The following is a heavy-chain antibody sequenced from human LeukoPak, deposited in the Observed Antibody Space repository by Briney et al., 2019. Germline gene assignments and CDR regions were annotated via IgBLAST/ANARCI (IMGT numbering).Heavy chain of an antibody. V-gene: IGHV6-1*01. CDR3: ARGKYSSFDN. Sequence: SQTFSLTRAISRDSLSTHGVAWKWIRQSPSRGLEWLGRTYYRSKWSFEYGVSVKSRISINADTSKNQFSLQLSSVTPEDTAVYYCARGKYSSFDNWGQGTLVTVSS. D-gene: IGHD6-13*01. J-gene: IGHJ4*02. CDR1: RDSLSTHGVA. CDR2: TYYRSKWSF.